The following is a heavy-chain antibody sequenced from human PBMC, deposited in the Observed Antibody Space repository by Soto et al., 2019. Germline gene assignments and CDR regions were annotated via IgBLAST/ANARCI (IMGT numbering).Heavy chain of an antibody. D-gene: IGHD2-2*02. J-gene: IGHJ6*02. V-gene: IGHV1-46*03. Sequence: QVQLVQSGAEVKKPGASVKVSCKASGYTFTSYYMHWVRQAPGQGLEWMGIINPSGGSTSYAQKFQGRVPXXRXTXRGTVYMELSSLRSEDTAVYYCARLPIPLSPCGMDVWGQGTTVTVSS. CDR2: INPSGGST. CDR3: ARLPIPLSPCGMDV. CDR1: GYTFTSYY.